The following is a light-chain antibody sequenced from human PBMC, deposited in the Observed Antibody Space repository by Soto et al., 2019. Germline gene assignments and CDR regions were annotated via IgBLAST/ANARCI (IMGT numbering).Light chain of an antibody. Sequence: IVWTQSPGTLSLSPGERGALSCRASQSVSSNYVAWYQKKAGQDPRLLISGASNRATGTPDRFRGSGSGTDFNLTITRLEPEDFAVYDCHQYGSATWTFGQGTKVDIK. CDR1: QSVSSNY. V-gene: IGKV3-20*01. CDR2: GAS. J-gene: IGKJ1*01. CDR3: HQYGSATWT.